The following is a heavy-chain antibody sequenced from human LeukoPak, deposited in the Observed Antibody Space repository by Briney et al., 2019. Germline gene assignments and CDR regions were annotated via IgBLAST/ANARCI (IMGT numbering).Heavy chain of an antibody. Sequence: GGSLRLSCAVAGFTVNRHYLTWVRQAPGKGLEWVSVIQTGGTTYYSDSVSDRFTISRDISRNTLHLQMNSLRVEDTAVYFCASGSGYTDLDYWGQGTLVTVPS. J-gene: IGHJ4*02. CDR3: ASGSGYTDLDY. V-gene: IGHV3-66*01. D-gene: IGHD5-12*01. CDR2: IQTGGTT. CDR1: GFTVNRHY.